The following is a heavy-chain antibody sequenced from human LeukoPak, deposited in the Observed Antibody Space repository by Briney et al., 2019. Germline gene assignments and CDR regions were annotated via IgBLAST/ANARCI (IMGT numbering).Heavy chain of an antibody. CDR2: ISYDGSNK. CDR1: GFTFSSYG. D-gene: IGHD5-18*01. V-gene: IGHV3-30*18. J-gene: IGHJ4*02. Sequence: GGSLRLSCAASGFTFSSYGMHWVRQAPGKGLEWVAVISYDGSNKYYADSVKGRFTISRDNSKNTLYLQMNSLRAEDTAVYYCAKEKAWIQLWRKIYYFDYWGQGTLVTVSS. CDR3: AKEKAWIQLWRKIYYFDY.